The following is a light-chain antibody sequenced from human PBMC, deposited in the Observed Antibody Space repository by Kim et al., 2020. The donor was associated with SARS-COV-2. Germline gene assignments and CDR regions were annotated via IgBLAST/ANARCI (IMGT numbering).Light chain of an antibody. CDR2: GKN. J-gene: IGLJ2*01. Sequence: SSELTQDPAVSVALGQTVRITCQGDSLRSYYASWYQQKPGQAPVLVIYGKNNRPSGIPDRFSGSSSGNPASLTITGAQAEDEADYYCNSRDSSGPVVFGG. CDR3: NSRDSSGPVV. CDR1: SLRSYY. V-gene: IGLV3-19*01.